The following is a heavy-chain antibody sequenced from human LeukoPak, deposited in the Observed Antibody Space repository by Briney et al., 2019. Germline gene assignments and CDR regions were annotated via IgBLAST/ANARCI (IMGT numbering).Heavy chain of an antibody. CDR1: GYTFTSYG. CDR3: AIRSGYSGYDSYDAFDI. D-gene: IGHD5-12*01. V-gene: IGHV1-18*01. CDR2: ISAYNGNT. Sequence: ASVKVSCKASGYTFTSYGIGWVRQAPGQGLEWMGWISAYNGNTNYAQKLQGRVTMTTDTSTSTAYMELRSLRSDDTAVYYCAIRSGYSGYDSYDAFDIWGQGTMVTVSS. J-gene: IGHJ3*02.